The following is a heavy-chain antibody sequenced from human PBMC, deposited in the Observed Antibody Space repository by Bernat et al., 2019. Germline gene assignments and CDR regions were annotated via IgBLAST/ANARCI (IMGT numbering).Heavy chain of an antibody. J-gene: IGHJ5*02. CDR1: GFTFSNYV. CDR3: AKDSGAWGDDL. Sequence: EVQLVESGGGLVQPGGSLRLSCAGYGFTFSNYVINWVRQAPGKGLEWVSAISGSGDSSYYAGSVEGRFTISRDNSKSTLYLQMNSLRADDTAVYYCAKDSGAWGDDLWGQGTLVTVSS. CDR2: ISGSGDSS. V-gene: IGHV3-23*04. D-gene: IGHD5-12*01.